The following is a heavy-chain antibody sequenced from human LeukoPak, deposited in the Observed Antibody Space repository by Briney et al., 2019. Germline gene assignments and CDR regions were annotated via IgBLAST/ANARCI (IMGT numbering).Heavy chain of an antibody. CDR2: IYYSGST. CDR1: GGSISSSGYY. J-gene: IGHJ5*02. CDR3: ARLLLIDYYDSTNWFDP. D-gene: IGHD3-22*01. V-gene: IGHV4-39*07. Sequence: SETLSLTCTVSGGSISSSGYYWGWIRQPPGKGLEWIGSIYYSGSTYYNPPLKSRVTISVDTSKNQFSLKLSSVTAADTAVYYCARLLLIDYYDSTNWFDPWGQGTLVTVSS.